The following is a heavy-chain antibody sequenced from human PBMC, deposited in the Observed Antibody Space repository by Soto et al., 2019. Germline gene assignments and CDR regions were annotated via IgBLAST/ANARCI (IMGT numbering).Heavy chain of an antibody. D-gene: IGHD3-3*01. CDR2: IYWDGDK. V-gene: IGHV2-5*02. CDR3: AHRATMTIFGLIIDNGIWFDP. Sequence: QINLIESGPTLVKPTQTLTLTCTFSGFSLSTSGAAVGWVRQPPGRALEWLALIYWDGDKRYNASLGNRLTFTKDTYMNQEVLTLTNVDPADTATYYCAHRATMTIFGLIIDNGIWFDPWGQGTRVIVSS. CDR1: GFSLSTSGAA. J-gene: IGHJ5*02.